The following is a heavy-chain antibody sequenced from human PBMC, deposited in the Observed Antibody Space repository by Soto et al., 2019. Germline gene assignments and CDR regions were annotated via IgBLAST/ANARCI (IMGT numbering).Heavy chain of an antibody. D-gene: IGHD2-8*01. CDR2: IKQDGSEK. Sequence: PGGSLRLSCAASGFTFSSYWMSWVRQAPGKGLEWVANIKQDGSEKYYVDSVKGRFTISRDNAKNSLYLQMNSLRAEDTAVYYCARHYRMVYDVYYYYMDVWGKGTTVTVSS. V-gene: IGHV3-7*01. J-gene: IGHJ6*03. CDR3: ARHYRMVYDVYYYYMDV. CDR1: GFTFSSYW.